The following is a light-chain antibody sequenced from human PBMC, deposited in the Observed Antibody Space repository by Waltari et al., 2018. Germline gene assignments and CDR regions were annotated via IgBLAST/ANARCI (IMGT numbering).Light chain of an antibody. CDR2: DTS. CDR1: QSVSSNY. CDR3: EQYGNSPPTT. J-gene: IGKJ4*01. Sequence: EIVLTQSPGTLSLSPGERATLSCTTSQSVSSNYLAWYLQKPGQAPRLLIYDTSKRASGMPDRFSGNGGGTDFALTISRLEPEDFALYYCEQYGNSPPTTCGGGTKVEIK. V-gene: IGKV3-20*01.